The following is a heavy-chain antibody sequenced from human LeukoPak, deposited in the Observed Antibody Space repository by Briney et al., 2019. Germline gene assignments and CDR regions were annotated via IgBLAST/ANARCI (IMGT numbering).Heavy chain of an antibody. CDR2: INPSSGST. V-gene: IGHV1-46*03. CDR1: GYTFTSYY. J-gene: IGHJ4*02. CDR3: ARVKGGSSWYMHYFDY. D-gene: IGHD6-13*01. Sequence: GASVKVSCKASGYTFTSYYMHWVRQAPGQGLEWMGIINPSSGSTSYAQKFQGRVTMTRDTFTSTVYMELSSLRSEDTAVYYGARVKGGSSWYMHYFDYWGQGTLVTVSS.